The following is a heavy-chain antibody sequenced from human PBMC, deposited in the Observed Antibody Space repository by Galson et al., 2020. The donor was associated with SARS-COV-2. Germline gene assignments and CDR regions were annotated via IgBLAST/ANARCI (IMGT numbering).Heavy chain of an antibody. V-gene: IGHV3-64*01. D-gene: IGHD3-3*01. CDR2: ISSNGGST. CDR3: AGSYLFWSDSSMDV. J-gene: IGHJ6*03. Sequence: QLGESLKISCAASGFTFSSYAMHWVRQAPGKGLEYVSAISSNGGSTYYANSVKGRFTISRDNSKNTLYLQMGSLRAEDMAVYYCAGSYLFWSDSSMDVWGKGTTVTVSS. CDR1: GFTFSSYA.